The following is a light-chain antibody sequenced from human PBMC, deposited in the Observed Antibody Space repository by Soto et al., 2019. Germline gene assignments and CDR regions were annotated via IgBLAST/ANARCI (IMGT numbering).Light chain of an antibody. V-gene: IGLV2-8*01. CDR1: SNDFGGYNF. Sequence: QSALTQPPSAPGSPGQSVTISRTGTSNDFGGYNFVSWYQQHPGKAPKLMIFEVSKRPSGVPDRFSGSKSGSTASLTVSGLQAEDEADYYCSSYAGNNIYYVFGNGTKVTVL. CDR2: EVS. J-gene: IGLJ1*01. CDR3: SSYAGNNIYYV.